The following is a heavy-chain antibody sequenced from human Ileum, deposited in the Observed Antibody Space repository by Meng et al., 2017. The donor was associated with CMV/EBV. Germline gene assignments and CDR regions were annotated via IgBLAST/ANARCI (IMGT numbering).Heavy chain of an antibody. J-gene: IGHJ6*02. Sequence: KASGYTFANYGISWVRQATGQGLEWLGWISASNGDTEYGQKFQGRVTMTTDTSTSTAYMDLRSLRSDDTAVYYCARDTRGGYYGMDFWGQGTTVTVSS. CDR2: ISASNGDT. CDR1: GYTFANYG. D-gene: IGHD3-10*01. V-gene: IGHV1-18*01. CDR3: ARDTRGGYYGMDF.